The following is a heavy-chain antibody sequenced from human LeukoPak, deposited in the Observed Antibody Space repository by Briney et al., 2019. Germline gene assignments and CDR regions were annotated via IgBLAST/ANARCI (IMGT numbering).Heavy chain of an antibody. V-gene: IGHV1-8*01. CDR3: ARGTADSSSWYPVYYYYGMDV. CDR1: VYTFTSYD. J-gene: IGHJ6*02. D-gene: IGHD6-13*01. Sequence: ASVKVSCKASVYTFTSYDINWVRQATGQGLEWMGWLNPNSGNTGYAQKFQGRVTMTRNTSISTAYMELISLRSEDTAVYYCARGTADSSSWYPVYYYYGMDVWGQGTTVTVSS. CDR2: LNPNSGNT.